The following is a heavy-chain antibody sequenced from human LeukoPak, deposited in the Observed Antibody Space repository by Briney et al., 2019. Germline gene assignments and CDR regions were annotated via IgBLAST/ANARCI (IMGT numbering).Heavy chain of an antibody. CDR2: ISAYNGNT. D-gene: IGHD3-10*01. CDR3: ARTYGSGSYWPFDY. J-gene: IGHJ4*02. V-gene: IGHV1-18*04. Sequence: GASVKVSCKASGYTFTSYYMHWVRQAPGQGLEWMGWISAYNGNTNYAQKLQGRVTMTTDTSTSTAYMELRSLRSDDTAVYYCARTYGSGSYWPFDYWGQGTLVTVSS. CDR1: GYTFTSYY.